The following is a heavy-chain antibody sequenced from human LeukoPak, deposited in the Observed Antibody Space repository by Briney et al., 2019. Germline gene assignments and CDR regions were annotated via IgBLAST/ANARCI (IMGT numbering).Heavy chain of an antibody. CDR1: GGTFSSYA. CDR3: ARERGHDAFDI. V-gene: IGHV1-69*13. Sequence: GASVKVSCKASGGTFSSYAISWVRQATGQGLEWMGGIIPIFGTANYAQKFQGRVTITADESTSTAYMELSSLRSEDTAVYYCARERGHDAFDIWGQGTMVTVSS. CDR2: IIPIFGTA. J-gene: IGHJ3*02.